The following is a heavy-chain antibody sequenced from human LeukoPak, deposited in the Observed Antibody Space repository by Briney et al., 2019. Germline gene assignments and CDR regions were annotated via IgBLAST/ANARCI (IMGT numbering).Heavy chain of an antibody. Sequence: SETLSLTCAVYGGSFSGYYWSWIRQPPGKGLEWIGEINHSGSTNYNPSLKSRATISVDTSKNQFSLKLSSVTAADTAVYYCARESSSSSFGGWFDPWGQGTLVTVSS. CDR2: INHSGST. CDR3: ARESSSSSFGGWFDP. D-gene: IGHD6-6*01. V-gene: IGHV4-34*01. CDR1: GGSFSGYY. J-gene: IGHJ5*02.